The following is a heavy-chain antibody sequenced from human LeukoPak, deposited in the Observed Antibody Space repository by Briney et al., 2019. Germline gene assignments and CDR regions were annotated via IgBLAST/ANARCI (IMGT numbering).Heavy chain of an antibody. D-gene: IGHD5-12*01. CDR1: GFTFSSYW. Sequence: GGSLRLSCAASGFTFSSYWMSWVRQAPGKGLEWVANMKQDGSEKYYVDSVKGRFTISRDNAKNSLYLQMNSLRAEDTAVYYCARNLGGYEKNWFDPWGQGTLVTVSS. CDR2: MKQDGSEK. J-gene: IGHJ5*02. V-gene: IGHV3-7*01. CDR3: ARNLGGYEKNWFDP.